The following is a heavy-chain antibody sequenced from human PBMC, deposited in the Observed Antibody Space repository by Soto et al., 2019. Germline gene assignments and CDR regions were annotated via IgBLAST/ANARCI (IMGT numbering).Heavy chain of an antibody. V-gene: IGHV4-59*08. Sequence: SETLSLTCTVSGGSISNYYWSWIRQPPGEGLEWIGYIYYSGSTNYNPSLKSRVTISVDTPKNQFSLKLSSVTAADTAVYYCARLECSGGSCYRRSYFDFWGQGTLVTVSS. CDR1: GGSISNYY. D-gene: IGHD2-15*01. CDR2: IYYSGST. CDR3: ARLECSGGSCYRRSYFDF. J-gene: IGHJ4*02.